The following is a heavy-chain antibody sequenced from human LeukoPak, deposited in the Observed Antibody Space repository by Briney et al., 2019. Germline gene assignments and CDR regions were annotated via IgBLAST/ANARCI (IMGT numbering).Heavy chain of an antibody. CDR3: ARDQLRYFDTGYYYYGMDV. D-gene: IGHD3-9*01. V-gene: IGHV4-59*01. CDR2: IYYSGST. J-gene: IGHJ6*02. CDR1: GGSISSYY. Sequence: SETLSLTCTVSGGSISSYYWSWIRQPPGKGLEWIGYIYYSGSTNYNPSLKSRVTISVDTSKNQFSLKLSSVTAADTAVYYCARDQLRYFDTGYYYYGMDVWGQGTTVTVSS.